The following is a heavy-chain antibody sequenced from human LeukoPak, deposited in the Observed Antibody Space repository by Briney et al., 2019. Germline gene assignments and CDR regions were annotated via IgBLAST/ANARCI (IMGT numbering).Heavy chain of an antibody. J-gene: IGHJ4*02. CDR3: AVNEGSGYDYGA. D-gene: IGHD5-12*01. Sequence: PSETLSLTCTVSGYSISSGYYWGWTRQPPGKGLEWIGSIYHSGSTYYNPSLKSRVTISVDTSKNQFSLKLSSVTAADTAVYYCAVNEGSGYDYGAGGQGTLVTVSS. CDR1: GYSISSGYY. CDR2: IYHSGST. V-gene: IGHV4-38-2*02.